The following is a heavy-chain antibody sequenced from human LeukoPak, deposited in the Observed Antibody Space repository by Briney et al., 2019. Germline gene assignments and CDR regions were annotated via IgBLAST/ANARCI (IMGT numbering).Heavy chain of an antibody. Sequence: GRSLRLSCAASGFTFDDYAMHWVRQALGKGLEWVSGISWNSGSIGYADSVKGRFTISRDNAKNSLYLQMNSLRAEDTALYCCAKTRFTAAEIDYWGQGTLVTVSS. CDR1: GFTFDDYA. CDR2: ISWNSGSI. J-gene: IGHJ4*02. D-gene: IGHD5-18*01. V-gene: IGHV3-9*01. CDR3: AKTRFTAAEIDY.